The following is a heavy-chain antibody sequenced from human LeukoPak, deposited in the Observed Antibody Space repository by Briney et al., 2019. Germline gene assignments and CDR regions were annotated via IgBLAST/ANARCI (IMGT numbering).Heavy chain of an antibody. D-gene: IGHD4-23*01. Sequence: GASVKVSCKASGGTFENYAINWIRQSPGQGLEWMGRIIPIFGITDYAQKFQGRVTFTADTATSTAYIELTSLRSDDTAVYLCARVVRGFDPWGQGTLVTVSS. CDR2: IIPIFGIT. J-gene: IGHJ5*02. CDR1: GGTFENYA. CDR3: ARVVRGFDP. V-gene: IGHV1-69*04.